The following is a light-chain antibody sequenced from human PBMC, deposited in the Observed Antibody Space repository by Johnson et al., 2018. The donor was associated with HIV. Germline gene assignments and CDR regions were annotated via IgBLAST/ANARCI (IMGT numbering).Light chain of an antibody. CDR1: SSNIGNNY. CDR2: DSY. Sequence: HSVLTQPPSVSAAPGQKVTISCSGSSSNIGNNYVSWYQQLPGTAPKLLIYDSYSRPSGIPDRFSGSKSGTSATLGITGLQTGAEADYYCGTWDSSLSAYVFGTGTKVTAL. J-gene: IGLJ1*01. V-gene: IGLV1-51*01. CDR3: GTWDSSLSAYV.